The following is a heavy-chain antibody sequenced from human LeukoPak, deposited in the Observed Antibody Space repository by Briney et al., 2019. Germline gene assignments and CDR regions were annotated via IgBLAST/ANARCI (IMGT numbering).Heavy chain of an antibody. D-gene: IGHD3-10*01. CDR2: ICLNSGDI. Sequence: PGGSLRLSCAQSRFTFYVYAVYRGREALEEGVEWGLGICLNSGDIGYADSVNGPFTISRDNAKSSLYLHMNSLRTDDTALYFCVRGRGSYYYGSGSSLVGWGQGTLVTVSS. J-gene: IGHJ4*02. V-gene: IGHV3-9*01. CDR3: VRGRGSYYYGSGSSLVG. CDR1: RFTFYVYA.